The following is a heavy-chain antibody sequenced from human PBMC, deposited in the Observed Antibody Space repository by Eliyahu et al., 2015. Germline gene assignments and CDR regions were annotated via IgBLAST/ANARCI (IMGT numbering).Heavy chain of an antibody. CDR3: VREEMATRPLDY. CDR1: GFTFSDYT. D-gene: IGHD5-24*01. CDR2: ISPDGHST. V-gene: IGHV3-64D*06. Sequence: EVHLVESGGGLVQPGGSLRISCSASGFTFSDYTMHWVRQAPGKGLEYVSAISPDGHSTYYADSVKGRFTISRDDSKNTLYFQMSSLRVEDTAVYYCVREEMATRPLDYWGQGTLVTVSS. J-gene: IGHJ4*02.